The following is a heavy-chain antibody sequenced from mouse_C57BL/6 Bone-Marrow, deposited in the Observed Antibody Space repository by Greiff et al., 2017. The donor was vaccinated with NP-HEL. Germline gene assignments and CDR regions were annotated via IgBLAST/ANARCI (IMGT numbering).Heavy chain of an antibody. CDR3: ARWSPLYYYGSSKAWFAY. D-gene: IGHD1-1*01. CDR2: INPSSGYT. J-gene: IGHJ3*01. CDR1: GYTFTSYW. V-gene: IGHV1-7*01. Sequence: VQLQQSGAELAKPGASVKLSCKASGYTFTSYWMHWVKQRPGQGLEWIGYINPSSGYTKYNQKFKDKATLTADKSSSTAYMQLSSLTYEDSAVYYCARWSPLYYYGSSKAWFAYWGQGTLVTVSA.